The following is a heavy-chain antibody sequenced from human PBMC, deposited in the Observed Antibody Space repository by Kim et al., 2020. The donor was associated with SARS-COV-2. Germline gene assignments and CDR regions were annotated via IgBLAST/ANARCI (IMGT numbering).Heavy chain of an antibody. CDR2: ISYDRSNE. Sequence: GGSLRLSCAASEFTFSRYAMNWVRQAPGKGLEWVAFISYDRSNEYYVDSVKGRFTISRDNSKNTLYLQMNSLRPEDTAVYYCARRVAPAGTPLFGLDVWGQGTTVTVSS. J-gene: IGHJ6*02. CDR3: ARRVAPAGTPLFGLDV. V-gene: IGHV3-30*04. CDR1: EFTFSRYA. D-gene: IGHD6-13*01.